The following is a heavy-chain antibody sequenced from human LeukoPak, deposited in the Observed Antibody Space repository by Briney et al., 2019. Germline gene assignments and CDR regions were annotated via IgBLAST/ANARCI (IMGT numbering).Heavy chain of an antibody. CDR1: GFTVSSNY. CDR3: ARDRSVGTTTGWFDP. D-gene: IGHD1-26*01. V-gene: IGHV3-53*01. CDR2: IYSGGST. J-gene: IGHJ5*02. Sequence: PGGSLRLSCVVSGFTVSSNYMNWVRQAPGKGLEWVSVIYSGGSTYYADSVKGRFTISRDNSKNTLHLQMNSLRGDDTAIYYCARDRSVGTTTGWFDPWGQGTLVTVSS.